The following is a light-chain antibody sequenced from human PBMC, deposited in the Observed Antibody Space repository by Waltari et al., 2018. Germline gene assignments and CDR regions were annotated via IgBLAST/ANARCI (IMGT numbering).Light chain of an antibody. V-gene: IGLV1-51*01. Sequence: QSVLTQPPSVSAAPGQKVTISCSGSSSNIGNSYVSWYQQLPGTAPKLLIYDNNNRPSGIPDRFSVSKSGTSATLGITGLQTGDEADYYCGTWDSSLSAVVFGGGTKLTVL. CDR2: DNN. CDR3: GTWDSSLSAVV. J-gene: IGLJ2*01. CDR1: SSNIGNSY.